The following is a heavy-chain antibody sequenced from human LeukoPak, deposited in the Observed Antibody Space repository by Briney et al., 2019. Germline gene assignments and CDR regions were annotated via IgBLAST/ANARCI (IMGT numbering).Heavy chain of an antibody. J-gene: IGHJ4*02. CDR2: ISSSSSII. CDR1: GFIFSNYN. D-gene: IGHD3-22*01. V-gene: IGHV3-48*04. CDR3: AGKYSYDSSGYYSDY. Sequence: GGSLRLSCAASGFIFSNYNMNWVRQAPGKGLEWLSYISSSSSIIYYADSVKGRFTISRDNARNSLYLQMNSLRAEDTAVYYCAGKYSYDSSGYYSDYWGQGTLVTVSS.